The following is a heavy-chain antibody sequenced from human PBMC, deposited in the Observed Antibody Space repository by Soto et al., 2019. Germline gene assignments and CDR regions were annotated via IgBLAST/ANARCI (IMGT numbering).Heavy chain of an antibody. J-gene: IGHJ3*01. V-gene: IGHV3-30*03. D-gene: IGHD3-3*01. CDR1: GFLFSSYG. Sequence: GGSLRLSCTASGFLFSSYGLHWVRQAPGKGLEWVGIVSYDGSDSYYADSVKGRFTISGDNSNKTMSLQMNSLRTEDTALYYCATFGIYDFWSGYLHRDAFDVWGQGTMVPVSS. CDR2: VSYDGSDS. CDR3: ATFGIYDFWSGYLHRDAFDV.